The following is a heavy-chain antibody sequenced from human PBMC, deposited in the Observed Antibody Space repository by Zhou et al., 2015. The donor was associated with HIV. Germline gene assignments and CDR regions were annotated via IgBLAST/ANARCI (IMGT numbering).Heavy chain of an antibody. D-gene: IGHD3-22*01. J-gene: IGHJ4*02. V-gene: IGHV1-69*02. CDR3: AREPYYDSSGYYYYFDY. CDR1: GGTFSSYT. Sequence: QVQLVQSGAEVKKPGSSVKVSCKASGGTFSSYTISWVRQAPGQGLEWMGRIIPILGIANYAQKFQGRVTITADKSTSTAYMELSSLRSEDTAVYYCAREPYYDSSGYYYYFDYWGQGTLVTVSS. CDR2: IIPILGIA.